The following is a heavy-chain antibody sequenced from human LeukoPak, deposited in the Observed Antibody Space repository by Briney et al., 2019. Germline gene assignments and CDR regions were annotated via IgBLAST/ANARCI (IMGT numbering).Heavy chain of an antibody. V-gene: IGHV3-64*04. CDR2: ISSNGGST. J-gene: IGHJ5*02. CDR1: GFTFNSYV. D-gene: IGHD6-13*01. Sequence: GGSLRLSCSASGFTFNSYVMHWVRQAPGKGLEYVSAISSNGGSTYYADSVKGRFTISRDNAENTLYLQMNSLRVEDTAVYYCARDQSSSWYVAWFDPWGQGTLVTVSS. CDR3: ARDQSSSWYVAWFDP.